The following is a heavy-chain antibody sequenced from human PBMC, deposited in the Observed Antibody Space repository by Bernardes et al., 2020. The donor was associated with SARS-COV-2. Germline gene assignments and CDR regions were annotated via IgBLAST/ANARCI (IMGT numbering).Heavy chain of an antibody. J-gene: IGHJ5*02. V-gene: IGHV4-34*01. CDR2: INHSGST. D-gene: IGHD5-12*01. Sequence: SETLSLTSAVYGGSFSGYYWSWIRQPPGKGLEWIGEINHSGSTNYNPSLQSRVTISVDTSKNQFSLKLSSVTAGDTAVYYCARIRRVSPPGPTVDMVATISRGLFDPWGQGTLITVSS. CDR1: GGSFSGYY. CDR3: ARIRRVSPPGPTVDMVATISRGLFDP.